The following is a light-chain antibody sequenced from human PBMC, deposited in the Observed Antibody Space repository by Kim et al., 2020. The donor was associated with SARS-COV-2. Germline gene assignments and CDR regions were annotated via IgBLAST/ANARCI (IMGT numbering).Light chain of an antibody. V-gene: IGKV3-11*01. CDR3: QQRSNWPPWT. J-gene: IGKJ1*01. CDR2: GAS. Sequence: PPGERAALSCRASQRVSNYIGWYRQRAGQAPRLLIYGASVRATGSPARFSGSGSGTEFTLTISSLAPEDFAVYYWQQRSNWPPWTFGQGTKVDIK. CDR1: QRVSNY.